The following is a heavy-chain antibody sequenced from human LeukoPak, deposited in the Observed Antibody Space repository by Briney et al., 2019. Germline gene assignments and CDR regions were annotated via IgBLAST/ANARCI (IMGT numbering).Heavy chain of an antibody. V-gene: IGHV1-2*06. Sequence: ASVKVSCKASGYTFTGYYMHCVRQAPGQGLEWMGRINPNSGGTSYAQKFQGRVTMTRDTSISTAYMELSRLRSDDTAVYYCARPVFWVAVAGHDAFDIWGQGTMVTVSS. CDR1: GYTFTGYY. CDR2: INPNSGGT. D-gene: IGHD6-19*01. J-gene: IGHJ3*02. CDR3: ARPVFWVAVAGHDAFDI.